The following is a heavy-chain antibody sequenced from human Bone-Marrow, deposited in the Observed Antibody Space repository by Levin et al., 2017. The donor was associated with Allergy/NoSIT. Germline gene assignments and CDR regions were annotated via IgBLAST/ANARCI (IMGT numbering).Heavy chain of an antibody. CDR3: AKEPPDHNAGLFYFDS. CDR1: GYSISSGYY. D-gene: IGHD1-14*01. J-gene: IGHJ4*02. V-gene: IGHV4-38-2*02. CDR2: IYHSGST. Sequence: GSLRLSCSVSGYSISSGYYWGWIRQPPGKGLEWIGTIYHSGSTYYTPSLESRVSISVDKSKNQFSLTLTSVTAADTAVYYCAKEPPDHNAGLFYFDSWGQGTLLTVSS.